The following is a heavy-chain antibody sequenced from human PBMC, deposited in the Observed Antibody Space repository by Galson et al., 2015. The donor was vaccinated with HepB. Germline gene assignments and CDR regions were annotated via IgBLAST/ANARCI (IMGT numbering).Heavy chain of an antibody. D-gene: IGHD3-22*01. CDR2: IWYDGSNK. Sequence: SLRLSCAASGFTFSSYGMHWVRQAPGKGLEWVAVIWYDGSNKYYADSVKGRFTISRDNSKNTLYLQMNSLRAEDTAVYYCARAGPPIYYGRILDYGMDVWGQGTTVTVSS. CDR3: ARAGPPIYYGRILDYGMDV. J-gene: IGHJ6*02. CDR1: GFTFSSYG. V-gene: IGHV3-33*01.